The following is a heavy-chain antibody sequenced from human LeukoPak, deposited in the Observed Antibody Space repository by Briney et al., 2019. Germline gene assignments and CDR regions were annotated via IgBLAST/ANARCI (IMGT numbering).Heavy chain of an antibody. V-gene: IGHV4-39*01. CDR1: GDSISSSSYY. Sequence: PSETLSLTCTVSGDSISSSSYYWGWIRQPPGQGLEWIGSIYSGATTYYNPPLKSRVTISVDTSKDQFSLKLSSVTAADTAVYYCARPVGLRLGELSLWGQGTLVTVSS. D-gene: IGHD3-16*02. CDR3: ARPVGLRLGELSL. J-gene: IGHJ4*02. CDR2: IYSGATT.